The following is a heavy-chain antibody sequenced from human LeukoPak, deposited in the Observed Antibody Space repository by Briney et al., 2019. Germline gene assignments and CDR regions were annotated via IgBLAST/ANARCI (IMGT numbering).Heavy chain of an antibody. Sequence: GGSLRLSCAASGFTFSSYAMSWVRQAPGKGLEWVSAISGSSGSTYYADSVKGRFTISRDNSKNTLYLQMNSLRAEDTAVYYCAKAPSYGDSTYYYYYGMDVWGQGTTVTVSS. V-gene: IGHV3-23*01. CDR1: GFTFSSYA. CDR2: ISGSSGST. CDR3: AKAPSYGDSTYYYYYGMDV. D-gene: IGHD4-17*01. J-gene: IGHJ6*02.